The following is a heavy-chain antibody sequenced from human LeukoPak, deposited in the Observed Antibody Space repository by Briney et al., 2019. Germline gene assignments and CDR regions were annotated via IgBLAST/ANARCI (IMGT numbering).Heavy chain of an antibody. CDR1: GGSISSHY. Sequence: KPSETLSLTCTVSGGSISSHYWSWIRQPPGKGLEWIGNIYYTGNSDYNPSLKSRVTISGDTSLIQFSLKLTSVTAADTAVYYCAREKACSTTTSCYAFDIWGHGTLVTVSS. CDR2: IYYTGNS. D-gene: IGHD2-2*01. V-gene: IGHV4-59*11. CDR3: AREKACSTTTSCYAFDI. J-gene: IGHJ3*02.